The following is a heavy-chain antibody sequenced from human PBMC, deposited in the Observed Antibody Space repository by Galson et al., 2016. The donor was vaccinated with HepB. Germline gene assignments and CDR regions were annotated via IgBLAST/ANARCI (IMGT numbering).Heavy chain of an antibody. J-gene: IGHJ4*02. CDR3: AKDSPYSSGWSTY. CDR2: ISSSSATI. CDR1: GFSFSTYT. Sequence: SLRLSCAASGFSFSTYTMNWVRQAPGKGLEWVASISSSSATIYYVDSVKGRFAVSRDNAKNSVFLQMNSLRAEDTALYYCAKDSPYSSGWSTYWGQGTLVTVSS. D-gene: IGHD6-19*01. V-gene: IGHV3-21*04.